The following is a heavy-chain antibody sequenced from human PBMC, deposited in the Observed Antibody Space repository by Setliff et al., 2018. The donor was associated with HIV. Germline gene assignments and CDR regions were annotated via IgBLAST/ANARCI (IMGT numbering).Heavy chain of an antibody. J-gene: IGHJ4*02. D-gene: IGHD3-22*01. CDR2: VQYVGPA. CDR3: ARGEPPASRSGLLY. CDR1: GDDINRDF. V-gene: IGHV4-59*01. Sequence: SETLSLTCSVSGDDINRDFWTWMRQPPGKGLEWIGYVQYVGPANYNPSLQSRPTLSIDTSKNQFSLKLISVTAADTAVYYCARGEPPASRSGLLYWGQGILVTVSS.